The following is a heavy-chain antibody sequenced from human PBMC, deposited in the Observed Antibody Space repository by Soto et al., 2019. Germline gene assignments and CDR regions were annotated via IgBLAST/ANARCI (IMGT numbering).Heavy chain of an antibody. J-gene: IGHJ4*02. CDR1: AYTFTSYD. CDR2: INPSGGST. V-gene: IGHV1-46*01. CDR3: ARGLIYDSSGYYFDY. D-gene: IGHD3-22*01. Sequence: ASVKVSCKAAAYTFTSYDINWVRQATGQDFEWMGIINPSGGSTGYAQKFQGRVTMTRDTSTSTVYMELSSLRSEDTAVYYCARGLIYDSSGYYFDYWGQGTLVTVSS.